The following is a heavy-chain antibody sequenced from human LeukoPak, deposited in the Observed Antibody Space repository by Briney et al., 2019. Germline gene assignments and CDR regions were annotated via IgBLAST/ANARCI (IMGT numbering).Heavy chain of an antibody. CDR1: GGSISSSSYY. Sequence: SETLSLTCTVSGGSISSSSYYWGWIRQPPGKGLEWIGSIYYSGSTYYNPSIKSRVTISVDTSKNQFSLKLSSVTAADTAVYYCARHGGRYDYSYRSKTTFDYWGQGTLVTVSS. D-gene: IGHD5-12*01. J-gene: IGHJ4*02. CDR2: IYYSGST. V-gene: IGHV4-39*01. CDR3: ARHGGRYDYSYRSKTTFDY.